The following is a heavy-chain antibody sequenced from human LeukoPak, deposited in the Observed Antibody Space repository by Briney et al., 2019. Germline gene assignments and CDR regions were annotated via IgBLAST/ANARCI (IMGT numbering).Heavy chain of an antibody. CDR2: INHSGST. J-gene: IGHJ4*02. D-gene: IGHD3-16*01. Sequence: SETLSLTCAVYGGSFSGYYWSWIRQPPGKGLEWIGEINHSGSTNYNSSLKSRVTISVDTSKNQFSLRLSSVTAADTAVYYCATSPYWGNTYYFDHWGQGTLVTVSS. V-gene: IGHV4-34*01. CDR3: ATSPYWGNTYYFDH. CDR1: GGSFSGYY.